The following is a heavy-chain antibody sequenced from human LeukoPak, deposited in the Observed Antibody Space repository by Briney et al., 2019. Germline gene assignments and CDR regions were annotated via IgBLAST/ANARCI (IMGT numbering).Heavy chain of an antibody. V-gene: IGHV4-34*01. CDR1: GGSFSAYY. Sequence: PSETLSLTCAVYGGSFSAYYWSWIRQPPGKGLEWIGEINHSGSTNYNPSLKSRVTIGVDTSKNQFPLKVSSVTAADTAVYFCARVHQQLALYAFDIWGHGTLVSVSS. CDR3: ARVHQQLALYAFDI. J-gene: IGHJ3*02. CDR2: INHSGST. D-gene: IGHD6-13*01.